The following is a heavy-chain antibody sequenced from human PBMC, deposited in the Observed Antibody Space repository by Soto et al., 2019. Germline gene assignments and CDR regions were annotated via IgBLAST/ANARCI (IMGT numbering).Heavy chain of an antibody. V-gene: IGHV3-21*01. CDR3: EREDEGSGTRYSGVDV. D-gene: IGHD3-10*01. J-gene: IGHJ4*02. CDR1: GFTIRSYS. Sequence: GGSLRLSCAVSGFTIRSYSMNWVRQAPGKGLEWVSSITSSSSYIYYSDSVKGRFTISRDNAKNSLYLQMNNLRPEDTAVYYCEREDEGSGTRYSGVDVWGQGTPVTVSS. CDR2: ITSSSSYI.